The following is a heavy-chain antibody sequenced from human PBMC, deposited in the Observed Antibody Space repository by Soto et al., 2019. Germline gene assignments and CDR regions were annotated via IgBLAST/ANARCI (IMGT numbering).Heavy chain of an antibody. J-gene: IGHJ3*02. CDR2: MNPNSGNT. CDR1: GYTFTSYD. Sequence: QVQLVQSGAEVKKPGASVKVSCKASGYTFTSYDINWVRQATGQGLEWMGWMNPNSGNTGYAQKFKSSVTMTRNTSISTAYMKLSSLRSEDTAVYYCAYYDSSGYYAFDIWGKGTMVTVSS. CDR3: AYYDSSGYYAFDI. V-gene: IGHV1-8*01. D-gene: IGHD3-22*01.